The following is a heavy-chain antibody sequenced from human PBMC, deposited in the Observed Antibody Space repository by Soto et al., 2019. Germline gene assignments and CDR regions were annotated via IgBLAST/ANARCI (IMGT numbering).Heavy chain of an antibody. CDR2: IYYSGST. D-gene: IGHD2-2*01. CDR3: ARPNPGGYCSSTSCSGYMDV. J-gene: IGHJ6*03. V-gene: IGHV4-39*01. Sequence: SETLSLTCTVSGGSISSSSYYWGWIRQPPGKGLEWIGSIYYSGSTYYNPSLKSRVTISVDTSKNQFSLKLSSVTAADTAVYYCARPNPGGYCSSTSCSGYMDVWGKGTTVTVSS. CDR1: GGSISSSSYY.